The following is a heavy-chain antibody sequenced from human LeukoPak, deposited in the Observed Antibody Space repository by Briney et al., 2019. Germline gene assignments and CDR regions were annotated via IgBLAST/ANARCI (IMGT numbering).Heavy chain of an antibody. V-gene: IGHV1-8*01. D-gene: IGHD3-22*01. CDR1: GYTFTTYD. J-gene: IGHJ4*02. CDR3: ARGYYDTNGYYYRLDS. CDR2: MNPNRGNT. Sequence: ASVKVSCKASGYTFTTYDINWVRQATGQGLEWMGWMNPNRGNTGYEQKFQGRVTMTGNTSIGTAYMELSSLRSEDTAVYYCARGYYDTNGYYYRLDSWGQGTLVTVSS.